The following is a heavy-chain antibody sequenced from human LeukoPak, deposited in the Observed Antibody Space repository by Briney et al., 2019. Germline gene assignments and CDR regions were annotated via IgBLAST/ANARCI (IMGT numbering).Heavy chain of an antibody. Sequence: ASVKVSCKASGYTFISYAITWVRQAPGQGLEWMGWVSAANGDAKYAQKVQGRVTMTTDTSTSTAYMELRSLRSDDTAIYYCARDGTPYYYEETGIYPFDCWGQGTLVTVSS. CDR1: GYTFISYA. CDR3: ARDGTPYYYEETGIYPFDC. CDR2: VSAANGDA. J-gene: IGHJ4*02. D-gene: IGHD3-22*01. V-gene: IGHV1-18*01.